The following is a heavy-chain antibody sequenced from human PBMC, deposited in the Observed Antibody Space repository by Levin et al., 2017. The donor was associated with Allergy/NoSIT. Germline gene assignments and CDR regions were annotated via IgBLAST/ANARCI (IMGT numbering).Heavy chain of an antibody. CDR1: GSGFTFSSFA. J-gene: IGHJ5*01. CDR2: ISYDTTKR. Sequence: GGSLRLSCSASGSGFTFSSFAMFWVRQAPGKGLEWLSFISYDTTKRYYAESVKGRFTISRDNSENILYLQMNSLRTEDTAVYYCARDVSSGGYYPAFDSWGQGTLVIVSS. V-gene: IGHV3-30-3*01. CDR3: ARDVSSGGYYPAFDS. D-gene: IGHD3-10*01.